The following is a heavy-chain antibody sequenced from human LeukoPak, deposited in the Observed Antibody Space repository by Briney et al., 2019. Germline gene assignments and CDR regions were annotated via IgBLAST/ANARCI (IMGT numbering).Heavy chain of an antibody. D-gene: IGHD4-17*01. CDR2: ISSSSSTI. CDR3: ASIDYGDSRYYFDY. Sequence: PGGSLRLSCAASGFTFSSYSMNWVRQAPGKGLEWVSYISSSSSTIYYADSVKGRFTISRDNAKNSLYLQMNSLRAEDTAVYYCASIDYGDSRYYFDYWGQGTLVTVSS. CDR1: GFTFSSYS. V-gene: IGHV3-48*01. J-gene: IGHJ4*02.